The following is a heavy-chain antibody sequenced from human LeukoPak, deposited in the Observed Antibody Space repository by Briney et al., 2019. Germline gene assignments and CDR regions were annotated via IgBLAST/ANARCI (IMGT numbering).Heavy chain of an antibody. D-gene: IGHD6-13*01. V-gene: IGHV3-30-3*01. Sequence: GGSLRLSCAASGFTFSSYAMHWVRQAPGKGLEWVAVISYDGSNKYYADSVKGRFTISRDNSKNTLYLQMNSLRAEDTAVYYCARGDAAASELDGVDYWGQGTLVTVSS. CDR3: ARGDAAASELDGVDY. J-gene: IGHJ4*02. CDR1: GFTFSSYA. CDR2: ISYDGSNK.